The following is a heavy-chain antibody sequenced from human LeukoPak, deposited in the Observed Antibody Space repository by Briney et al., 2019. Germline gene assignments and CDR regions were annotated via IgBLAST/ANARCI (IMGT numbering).Heavy chain of an antibody. Sequence: ASVKVSCKASGYTFTSYGISWVRQAPGQGLEWMGWISAYNGNTNYAQKLQGRVTMTTDTSTSTAYMELRSLRSDDTAVYYCARDQGAGYKIRTAGVAFDIWGQGTMVTVSS. J-gene: IGHJ3*02. D-gene: IGHD5-24*01. V-gene: IGHV1-18*01. CDR1: GYTFTSYG. CDR2: ISAYNGNT. CDR3: ARDQGAGYKIRTAGVAFDI.